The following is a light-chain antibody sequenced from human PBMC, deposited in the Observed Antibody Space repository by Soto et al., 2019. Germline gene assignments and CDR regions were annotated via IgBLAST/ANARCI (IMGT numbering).Light chain of an antibody. J-gene: IGLJ2*01. CDR2: STN. CDR3: SAWDDSLSGPV. V-gene: IGLV1-47*02. Sequence: QSVLTQPPSASGTPGQRVTISCSGSTSNIGTNYVYWYQQLPGTAPRLLMYSTNKRPSGVPDRFSGSKSGTSAFLAITGLWSEDEANYYCSAWDDSLSGPVFGGGPKLTVL. CDR1: TSNIGTNY.